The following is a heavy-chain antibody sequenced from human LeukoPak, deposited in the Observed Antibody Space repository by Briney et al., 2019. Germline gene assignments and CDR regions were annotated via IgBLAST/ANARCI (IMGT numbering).Heavy chain of an antibody. D-gene: IGHD2-2*01. Sequence: SETLSLTCAVSGYSISSGYYWGWIRQPPGKGLEWIGSIYHSGSTYYNPSLKSRVTISVDTSKNQFSLKLSSVTAADTAMDYCARHGGHCTRTSCPGFDYWGQVTLVTVSS. CDR3: ARHGGHCTRTSCPGFDY. J-gene: IGHJ4*02. CDR2: IYHSGST. CDR1: GYSISSGYY. V-gene: IGHV4-38-2*01.